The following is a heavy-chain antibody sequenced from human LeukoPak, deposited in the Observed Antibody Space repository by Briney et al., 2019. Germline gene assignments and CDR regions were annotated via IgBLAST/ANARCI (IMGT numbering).Heavy chain of an antibody. CDR1: GDSVSSNSAA. CDR3: ARQYSSGWSYYYGLDV. Sequence: SQTLSLTCAISGDSVSSNSAAWNWIRQSPSRNLEWLGRTYYGSKWYNDYAVSVTSRITINPDTSKNQFSLQLNSVTPEDTAVYYCARQYSSGWSYYYGLDVWGKGTTVTVSS. CDR2: TYYGSKWYN. V-gene: IGHV6-1*01. D-gene: IGHD6-13*01. J-gene: IGHJ6*04.